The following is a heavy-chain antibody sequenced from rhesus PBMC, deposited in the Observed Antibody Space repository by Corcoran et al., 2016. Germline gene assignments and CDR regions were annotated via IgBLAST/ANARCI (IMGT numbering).Heavy chain of an antibody. CDR3: ARASSSRPIDY. J-gene: IGHJ4*01. V-gene: IGHV4-122*02. D-gene: IGHD2-15*01. CDR1: GYSISSGYG. Sequence: QLQLQESGPGLVKPSETLSLTCAVSGYSISSGYGWSWIRQPPGEGLEWIGYISYSGSTRYNPSSKSRVTSSRDTSKNQFCMKLSSVTAADTAVYYCARASSSRPIDYWGQGVLVTVSS. CDR2: ISYSGST.